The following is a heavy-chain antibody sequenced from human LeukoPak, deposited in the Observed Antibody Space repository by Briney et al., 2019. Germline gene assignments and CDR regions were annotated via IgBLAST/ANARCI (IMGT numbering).Heavy chain of an antibody. CDR2: TFYRSKWYN. V-gene: IGHV6-1*01. Sequence: SQTLSLTCAISGDSVSSNTAAWNWIRQSPSRGLEWLGRTFYRSKWYNDYAVSVKSRMTLNPDTSKNQFSLQLSSVTPEDTAVYYCARDGWPAFDYWGQGTLVTVSS. CDR3: ARDGWPAFDY. J-gene: IGHJ4*02. CDR1: GDSVSSNTAA. D-gene: IGHD2-15*01.